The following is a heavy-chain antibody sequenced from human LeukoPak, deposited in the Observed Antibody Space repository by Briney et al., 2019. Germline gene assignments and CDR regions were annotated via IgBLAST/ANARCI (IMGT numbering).Heavy chain of an antibody. V-gene: IGHV4-30-4*01. J-gene: IGHJ4*02. Sequence: SQTLSLTCTVSGGSISSGDYYWSWIRQPPGKGLEWSGYIYYSGSTYYNPSLKSRVTISVDTSKNQFSLKLSSVTAADTAVYYCARVESSSWYVESRPYYFDYWGQGTLVTVSS. CDR2: IYYSGST. CDR3: ARVESSSWYVESRPYYFDY. CDR1: GGSISSGDYY. D-gene: IGHD6-13*01.